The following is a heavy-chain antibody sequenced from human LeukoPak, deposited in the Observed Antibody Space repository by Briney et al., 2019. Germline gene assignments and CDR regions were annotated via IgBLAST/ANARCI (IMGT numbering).Heavy chain of an antibody. D-gene: IGHD3-3*01. Sequence: GGSLRLSCAASGLTFSSYAMHWVRQAPGKGLEWVAVISYDGSNKYYADSVKGRFTISRDNSKNTLYLQMNSLRAEDAAVYYCARALTKIKHHAFDIWGQGTMVTVSS. CDR1: GLTFSSYA. CDR2: ISYDGSNK. V-gene: IGHV3-30-3*01. CDR3: ARALTKIKHHAFDI. J-gene: IGHJ3*02.